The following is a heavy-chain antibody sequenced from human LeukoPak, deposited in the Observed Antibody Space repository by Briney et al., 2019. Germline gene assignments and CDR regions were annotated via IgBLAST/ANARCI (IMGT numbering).Heavy chain of an antibody. D-gene: IGHD1-26*01. CDR3: ARYSGSYSDFDY. V-gene: IGHV3-21*01. Sequence: GGSLRLSCAASGFTFSSYSMNWVRQTPGKGREWVSSISSSSSYIYYADSVKGGFTISRDNAKNSLYLQMNSLRAEDTAVYYCARYSGSYSDFDYWGQGTLVTVSS. CDR1: GFTFSSYS. CDR2: ISSSSSYI. J-gene: IGHJ4*02.